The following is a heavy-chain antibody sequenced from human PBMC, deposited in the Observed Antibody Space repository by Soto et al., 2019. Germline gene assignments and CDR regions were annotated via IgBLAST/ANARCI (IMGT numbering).Heavy chain of an antibody. CDR2: IDPSDSQT. Sequence: GASLKISCKASGYSFAGYWITWVRQEPGKGLEWMGRIDPSDSQTYYSPSFRGHVTISATKSITTVFLQWSSLRASDTAMYYCARQIYDSDTGPNFQYYFDSWGQGTPVTVSS. D-gene: IGHD3-22*01. CDR3: ARQIYDSDTGPNFQYYFDS. J-gene: IGHJ4*02. V-gene: IGHV5-10-1*01. CDR1: GYSFAGYW.